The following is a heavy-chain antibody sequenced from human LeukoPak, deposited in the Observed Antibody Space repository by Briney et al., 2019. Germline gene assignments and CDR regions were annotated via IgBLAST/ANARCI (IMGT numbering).Heavy chain of an antibody. Sequence: PGRSLRLSCTASGFAFTGFAMSWVRQAPGKGLEWVSRISGDGDARYYADSVKGRFTFSIDSSKNNLYPQMNSTRAEDTATYYCFKGGLWMGTDPAPFFDYWGQGILVTVSS. CDR1: GFAFTGFA. CDR3: FKGGLWMGTDPAPFFDY. V-gene: IGHV3-23*01. CDR2: ISGDGDAR. J-gene: IGHJ4*02. D-gene: IGHD5-24*01.